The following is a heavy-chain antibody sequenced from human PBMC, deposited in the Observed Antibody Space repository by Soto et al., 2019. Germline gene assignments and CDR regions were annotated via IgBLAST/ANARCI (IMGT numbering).Heavy chain of an antibody. J-gene: IGHJ2*01. V-gene: IGHV2-26*01. D-gene: IGHD3-16*01. CDR1: GFSLSNARMG. Sequence: QVTLKESGPVLVKPTETLTLTCTVSGFSLSNARMGVSWIRQPPGKALEWLAHIFSNDEKSYSTSLKSRLTISKDHSKSQVVLTMTNMDPVDTATYYCARIPRRWGGWYFDLWGRGTLVTVSS. CDR3: ARIPRRWGGWYFDL. CDR2: IFSNDEK.